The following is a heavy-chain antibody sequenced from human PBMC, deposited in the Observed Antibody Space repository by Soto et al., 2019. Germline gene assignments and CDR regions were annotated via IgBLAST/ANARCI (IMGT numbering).Heavy chain of an antibody. V-gene: IGHV4-34*01. CDR2: INHSGST. CDR1: GGSFSGYY. CDR3: ARGITMVRGVFDY. J-gene: IGHJ4*02. D-gene: IGHD3-10*01. Sequence: QVQLQQWGAGLLKPSETLSLNCAVYGGSFSGYYWSWIRQPPGKGLEWIGEINHSGSTNYNPSLKSRVTISVDTSKNQFSLKLSSVTAADTAVYYCARGITMVRGVFDYWGQGTLVTVSS.